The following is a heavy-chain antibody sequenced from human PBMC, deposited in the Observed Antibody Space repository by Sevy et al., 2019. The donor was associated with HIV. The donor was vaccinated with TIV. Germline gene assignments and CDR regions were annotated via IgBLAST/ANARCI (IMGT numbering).Heavy chain of an antibody. Sequence: ASVKVSCKASGGTFSSYAISWVRQAPGQGLEWMGGIIPIFGTANYAQKFQGRDTITADESTSTAYMELSSLRSEDTAVYYCAIRSGPHCYYDYGMDVWGQGTTVTVSS. CDR2: IIPIFGTA. CDR1: GGTFSSYA. D-gene: IGHD6-25*01. V-gene: IGHV1-69*13. J-gene: IGHJ6*02. CDR3: AIRSGPHCYYDYGMDV.